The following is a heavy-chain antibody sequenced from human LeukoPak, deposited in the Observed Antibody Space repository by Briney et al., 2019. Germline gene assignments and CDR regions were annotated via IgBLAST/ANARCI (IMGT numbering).Heavy chain of an antibody. J-gene: IGHJ6*02. CDR1: GGSISTSNYY. CDR2: IYYTGST. D-gene: IGHD2-15*01. Sequence: SETLSLTCTVSGGSISTSNYYWGWIRQPPGKGLAWIGTIYYTGSTYYNPSLKSRVTISVDMSKNQFSLKLNSVTAADTAVYFCARWWTDGGYYYGMDVWGQGTTVTVSS. V-gene: IGHV4-39*07. CDR3: ARWWTDGGYYYGMDV.